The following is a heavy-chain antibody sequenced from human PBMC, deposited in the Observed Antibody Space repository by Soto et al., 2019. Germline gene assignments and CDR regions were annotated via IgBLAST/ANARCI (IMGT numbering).Heavy chain of an antibody. D-gene: IGHD5-18*01. V-gene: IGHV3-74*01. CDR2: INSDGSST. CDR1: GFTFSSHW. J-gene: IGHJ5*02. Sequence: GGSLRLSCAASGFTFSSHWMHWVRQAPGKGLMWVSRINSDGSSTNHAESVKGRFIISRDNSKNTLYLQMNSLRAEDTAVYYCAQGSGYSYSYTLWFDPWGQGTLVTVSS. CDR3: AQGSGYSYSYTLWFDP.